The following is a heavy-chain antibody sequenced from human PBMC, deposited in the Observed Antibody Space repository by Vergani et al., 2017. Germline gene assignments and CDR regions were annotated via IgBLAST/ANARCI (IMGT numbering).Heavy chain of an antibody. D-gene: IGHD3-10*01. V-gene: IGHV1-2*04. CDR2: INPNSGGT. J-gene: IGHJ5*02. CDR1: GYTFTGYY. CDR3: ARGLTMVRGVAKWNWFDP. Sequence: QVQLVQYGAEVKKPGASVKVSCKAAGYTFTGYYMHWVRQAPGQGLEWMGWINPNSGGTNYAQKFQGWVTMTRDTSISTAYMELSRLRSDDTAVYYCARGLTMVRGVAKWNWFDPWGQGTLVTVSS.